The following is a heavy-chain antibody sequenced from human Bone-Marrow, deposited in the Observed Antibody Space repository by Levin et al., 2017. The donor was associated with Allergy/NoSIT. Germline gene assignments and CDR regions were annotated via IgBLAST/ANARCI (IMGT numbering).Heavy chain of an antibody. D-gene: IGHD3-22*01. Sequence: HSGGSLRLSCVVSGFTFDDYAMSWVRQAPGKGLEWVSGISWNGVSSGYAGSVKGRFTISRDNGKNSLYLEMNSLTTDDTAMYYCAKGGALEYYDTSGLPGDFWGQGTLVTVSS. CDR1: GFTFDDYA. CDR2: ISWNGVSS. J-gene: IGHJ4*02. V-gene: IGHV3-9*01. CDR3: AKGGALEYYDTSGLPGDF.